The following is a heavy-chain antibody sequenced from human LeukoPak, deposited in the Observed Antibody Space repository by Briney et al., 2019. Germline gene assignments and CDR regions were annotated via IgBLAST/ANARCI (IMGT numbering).Heavy chain of an antibody. V-gene: IGHV3-48*03. CDR1: GFAFSDYE. D-gene: IGHD7-27*01. CDR2: ISSSGSIM. Sequence: GGSLRLSCASSGFAFSDYEMNWVRQAPGKGLEWVSYISSSGSIMYYADSVKGRFTISRDNAKRSLFLQMYSLRVEDTAVYYCARTMWGFDYWGQGTLVTVSS. CDR3: ARTMWGFDY. J-gene: IGHJ4*02.